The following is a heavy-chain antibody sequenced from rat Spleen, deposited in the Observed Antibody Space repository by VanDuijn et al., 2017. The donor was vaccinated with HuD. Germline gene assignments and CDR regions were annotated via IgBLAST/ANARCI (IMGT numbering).Heavy chain of an antibody. CDR2: ISPSGGFT. V-gene: IGHV5-25*01. CDR3: ARGFGVFSY. J-gene: IGHJ3*01. CDR1: GFTFNSYD. Sequence: EVQLVESGGGLVQPGRSLKLSCAVSGFTFNSYDMAWVRQAPTKGWEWVASISPSGGFTYYRDSVKGRFTVSRDNAKSTLSLQMDSLRSEDTATYFCARGFGVFSYWGQGTLVTVSS. D-gene: IGHD4-3*01.